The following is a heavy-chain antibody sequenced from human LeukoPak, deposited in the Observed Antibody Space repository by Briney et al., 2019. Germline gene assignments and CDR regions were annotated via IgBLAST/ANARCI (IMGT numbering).Heavy chain of an antibody. J-gene: IGHJ6*03. CDR2: INHSGST. D-gene: IGHD3-9*01. Sequence: SETLSLTCAVYGGSFSGYYWSWIRQPPGKGLEWIGEINHSGSTNYNPSLKSRVTISVDTSKNQFSLKLSSVTAADTAVYYCARLFGRYFATYYYYYMDVWGKGTTVTISS. V-gene: IGHV4-34*01. CDR1: GGSFSGYY. CDR3: ARLFGRYFATYYYYYMDV.